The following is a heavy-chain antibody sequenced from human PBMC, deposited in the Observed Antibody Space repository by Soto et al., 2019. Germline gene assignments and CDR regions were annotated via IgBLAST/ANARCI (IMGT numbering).Heavy chain of an antibody. J-gene: IGHJ2*01. V-gene: IGHV3-74*01. CDR2: INGDGSST. CDR1: GFTFSKYW. D-gene: IGHD1-26*01. Sequence: EVQLVESGGGLVQPGGSLRLSCAASGFTFSKYWMYWVRHAPGKGLVWVSRINGDGSSTTYADSVKGRFTISRDNANNALHLQMNSLRAEDTALYYCAILGGTSRLWYFDLWGRGTLVTVSS. CDR3: AILGGTSRLWYFDL.